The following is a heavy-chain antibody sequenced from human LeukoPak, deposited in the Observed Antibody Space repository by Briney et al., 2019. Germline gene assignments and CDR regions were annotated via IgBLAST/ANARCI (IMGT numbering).Heavy chain of an antibody. J-gene: IGHJ4*02. Sequence: SETLSLTCAVYGGSFSGYYWSWIRQPPGKGLEWIGEINHSGSTNYNPSLKSRVTISVDTSKNQFSLKLSSVTAADTAVYYCARFACSSTSCYIYHFDYWGQGTLVTVSS. D-gene: IGHD2-2*01. CDR1: GGSFSGYY. CDR2: INHSGST. V-gene: IGHV4-34*01. CDR3: ARFACSSTSCYIYHFDY.